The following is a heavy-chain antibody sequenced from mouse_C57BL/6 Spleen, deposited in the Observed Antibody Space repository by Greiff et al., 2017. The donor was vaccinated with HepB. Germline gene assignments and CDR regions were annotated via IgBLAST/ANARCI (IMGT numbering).Heavy chain of an antibody. J-gene: IGHJ3*01. V-gene: IGHV1-54*01. D-gene: IGHD2-2*01. CDR3: ARSPGGYGEGFAY. Sequence: QVQLQQSGAELVRPGTSVKVSCKASGYAFTNYLIEWVKQRPGQGLEWIGVINPGSGGTNYNEKFKGKATLTADKSSSTAYMQLSSLTSEDSAVYFCARSPGGYGEGFAYWGQGTLVTVSA. CDR2: INPGSGGT. CDR1: GYAFTNYL.